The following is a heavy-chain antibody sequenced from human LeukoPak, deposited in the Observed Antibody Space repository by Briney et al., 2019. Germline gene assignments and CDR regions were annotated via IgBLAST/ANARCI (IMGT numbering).Heavy chain of an antibody. D-gene: IGHD5-18*01. CDR1: GFTFSSYA. CDR2: ISGCGGST. Sequence: PGGSLRLSCAASGFTFSSYAMSWVRQAPGKGLEWVSAISGCGGSTYYADSVKGRFTISRDNSKNTLYLQMNSLRAEDTAVYYCAKDLVVVGYTAMVTSDYWGQGTLVTVSS. V-gene: IGHV3-23*01. CDR3: AKDLVVVGYTAMVTSDY. J-gene: IGHJ4*02.